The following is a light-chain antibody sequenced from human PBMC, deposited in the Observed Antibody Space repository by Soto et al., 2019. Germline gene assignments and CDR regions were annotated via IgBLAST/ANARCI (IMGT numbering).Light chain of an antibody. CDR3: QQYGSSGT. CDR2: GAS. Sequence: VMTQSPATLSVSPGERATLSCRASQSVSNNYLAWYQQKPGQAPRLLIYGASNRATGIPGRFSGSGSGTDFTLTISRLEPEDFAVYYCQQYGSSGTFGQGTKVDIK. CDR1: QSVSNNY. J-gene: IGKJ1*01. V-gene: IGKV3-20*01.